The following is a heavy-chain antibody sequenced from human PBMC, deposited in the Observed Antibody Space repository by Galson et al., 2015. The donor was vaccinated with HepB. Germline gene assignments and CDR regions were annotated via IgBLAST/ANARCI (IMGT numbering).Heavy chain of an antibody. CDR1: GYTFTSYY. D-gene: IGHD3-10*01. J-gene: IGHJ6*02. Sequence: SVKVSCKASGYTFTSYYMHWVRQAPGQGLEWMGIINPSGGSTSYAQKFQGRVTMTRDTSTSTVYMELSSLRSEDTAVYYCARSFTMVRGGYYYYGMDVWGQGTTVTVSS. V-gene: IGHV1-46*01. CDR3: ARSFTMVRGGYYYYGMDV. CDR2: INPSGGST.